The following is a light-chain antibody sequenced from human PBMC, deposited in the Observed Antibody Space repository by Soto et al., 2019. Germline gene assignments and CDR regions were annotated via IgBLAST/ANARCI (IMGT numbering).Light chain of an antibody. CDR1: QAIGRY. CDR2: AAT. CDR3: QQLNSYPPE. Sequence: DIQMTQSPSSLSASIGDRVTITCRATQAIGRYLAWYQQKPGAAPRLLIYAATTLQSGVPSRFSGGASGTEFTLTISSLHSDDFGTYYCQQLNSYPPEFGQGTKVDIK. J-gene: IGKJ1*01. V-gene: IGKV1-9*01.